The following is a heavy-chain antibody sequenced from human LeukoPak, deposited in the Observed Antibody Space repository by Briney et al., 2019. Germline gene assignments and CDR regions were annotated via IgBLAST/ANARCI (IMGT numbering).Heavy chain of an antibody. V-gene: IGHV3-23*01. Sequence: GGSLRLSCAASGFTFTSYAMSWVRQAPGKGLEWVSAISGGGGSSTYYADSMKGRFTISRDNSKSTLYLQMNSLRAEDAAVYYCAKGRDYYDSSGYYEPLDSWGQGTLVTVSS. J-gene: IGHJ5*01. CDR1: GFTFTSYA. CDR2: ISGGGGSST. D-gene: IGHD3-22*01. CDR3: AKGRDYYDSSGYYEPLDS.